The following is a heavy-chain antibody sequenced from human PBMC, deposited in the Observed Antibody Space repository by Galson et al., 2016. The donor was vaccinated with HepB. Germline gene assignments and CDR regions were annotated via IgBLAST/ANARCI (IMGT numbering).Heavy chain of an antibody. CDR1: GDSVSSNSAG. CDR3: ARSYLLGRGFGS. J-gene: IGHJ4*02. D-gene: IGHD7-27*01. CDR2: TYYRSQWHF. V-gene: IGHV6-1*01. Sequence: CAISGDSVSSNSAGWYWIRQSPSRGLEWLGRTYYRSQWHFDYAESVKSRITNNPDTSKNQFSLHLNSVTPEDTAIYYCARSYLLGRGFGSWGQGTLVTVSS.